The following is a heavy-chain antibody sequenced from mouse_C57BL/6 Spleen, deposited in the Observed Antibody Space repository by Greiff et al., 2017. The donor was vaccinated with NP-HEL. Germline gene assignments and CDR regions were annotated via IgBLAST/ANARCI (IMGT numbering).Heavy chain of an antibody. CDR1: GYTFTSYW. CDR2: IYPGSGST. D-gene: IGHD1-1*01. Sequence: VQLQQPGAELVKPGASVKMSCKASGYTFTSYWITWVKQRPGQGLEWIGDIYPGSGSTNYNEKFKSKATLTVDTSSSTAYMQLSSLTSEDSAVYYCARHGSSYVDWYFDVWGTGTTVTVSS. V-gene: IGHV1-55*01. J-gene: IGHJ1*03. CDR3: ARHGSSYVDWYFDV.